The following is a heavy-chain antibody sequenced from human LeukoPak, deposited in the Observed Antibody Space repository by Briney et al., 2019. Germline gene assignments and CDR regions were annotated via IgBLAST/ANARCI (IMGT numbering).Heavy chain of an antibody. CDR3: ARDLFTETALGCWFDP. CDR1: GGSISSYY. J-gene: IGHJ5*02. D-gene: IGHD2-21*02. V-gene: IGHV4-4*07. CDR2: IYTSGST. Sequence: SETLSLTCTVSGGSISSYYWSWIRQPAGKGLEWIGRIYTSGSTNYNPSLKSRVTMSVDTSKNQFSLKLSSVTAADTAVYYCARDLFTETALGCWFDPWGQGTLVTVSS.